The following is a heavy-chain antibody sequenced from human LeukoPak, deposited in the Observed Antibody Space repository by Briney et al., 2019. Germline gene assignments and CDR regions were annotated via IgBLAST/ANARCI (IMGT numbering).Heavy chain of an antibody. CDR3: ARQWRRDIIVTY. J-gene: IGHJ4*02. CDR1: GGSISSSSYY. Sequence: PSETLSLTCTVSGGSISSSSYYWGWIRRPPGKGLEWIGSIYYSGSTYYNPSLKSRVTISVDTSKNQFSLKLSSVTAADTAVYYCARQWRRDIIVTYWGPRTLVTVSS. V-gene: IGHV4-39*01. D-gene: IGHD3-22*01. CDR2: IYYSGST.